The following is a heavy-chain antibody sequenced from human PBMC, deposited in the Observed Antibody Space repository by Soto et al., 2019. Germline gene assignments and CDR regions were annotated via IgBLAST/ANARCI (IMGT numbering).Heavy chain of an antibody. D-gene: IGHD3-22*01. V-gene: IGHV1-69*06. Sequence: SVKVSCKASGGTFSSYAISWVRQAPGQGLEWMGGIIPIFGTANYAQKFQGRVTITADKSTSTAYMELSSLRSEDTAVYYCARDRLPHYYDSSGHGFDYWGQGTLVTVSS. CDR1: GGTFSSYA. J-gene: IGHJ4*02. CDR3: ARDRLPHYYDSSGHGFDY. CDR2: IIPIFGTA.